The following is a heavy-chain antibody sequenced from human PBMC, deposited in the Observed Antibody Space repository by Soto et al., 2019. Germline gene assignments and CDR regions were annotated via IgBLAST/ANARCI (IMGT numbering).Heavy chain of an antibody. D-gene: IGHD3-16*01. V-gene: IGHV5-10-1*04. CDR2: IDPSDSYT. CDR3: ARHVLPCSASTCYGIDV. Sequence: GESLKIFCKGSGYSFTSYWLSWVRQMPGKGLEWMGRIDPSDSYTNYSPSFQGQVTISADKSISTAYLQWSSLKASDAAMYYCARHVLPCSASTCYGIDVWGQGTAVTVSS. CDR1: GYSFTSYW. J-gene: IGHJ6*02.